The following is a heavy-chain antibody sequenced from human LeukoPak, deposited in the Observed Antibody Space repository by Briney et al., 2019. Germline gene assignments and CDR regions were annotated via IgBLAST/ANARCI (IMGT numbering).Heavy chain of an antibody. V-gene: IGHV4-59*01. CDR1: GGSIRSNY. D-gene: IGHD5-24*01. CDR2: IYHSGST. CDR3: ARVMGDGYKRAFDY. J-gene: IGHJ4*02. Sequence: SETLSLTCTVSGGSIRSNYWSWIRQPPGKGLEWIGYIYHSGSTNYNPSLNSRVTISVDTSKNEFSLKLNSVTAADTAVYYCARVMGDGYKRAFDYWGQGTLVTVSS.